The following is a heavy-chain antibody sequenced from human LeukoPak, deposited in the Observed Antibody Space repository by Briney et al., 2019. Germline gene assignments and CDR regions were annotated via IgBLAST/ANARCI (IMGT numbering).Heavy chain of an antibody. CDR3: ARGSSYYNDSSGYYFDP. CDR2: IYYSGST. D-gene: IGHD3-22*01. J-gene: IGHJ5*02. Sequence: SETLSLTCTVSGGSISSYYWSWIRQPPGKGLEWIGYIYYSGSTNYNPSLKSRVTISVDTSKNQFSLKLSSVTAADTAVYYCARGSSYYNDSSGYYFDPWGQGTLVTVSS. CDR1: GGSISSYY. V-gene: IGHV4-59*01.